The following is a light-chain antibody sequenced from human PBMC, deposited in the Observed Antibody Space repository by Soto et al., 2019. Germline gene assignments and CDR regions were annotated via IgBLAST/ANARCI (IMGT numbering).Light chain of an antibody. Sequence: DFQMTQSPPTLSASVGDSVTITCRASQSINNWLAWYQQKPGKAPKVLIYDASNLESGVPSRFSGSGSGTEFTLTISSLQPADFATYYCQQYNSYRYTFGQGTKLEIK. CDR1: QSINNW. V-gene: IGKV1-5*01. J-gene: IGKJ2*01. CDR2: DAS. CDR3: QQYNSYRYT.